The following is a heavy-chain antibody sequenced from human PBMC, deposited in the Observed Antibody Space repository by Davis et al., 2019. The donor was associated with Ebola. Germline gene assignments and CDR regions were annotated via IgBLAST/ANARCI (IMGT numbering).Heavy chain of an antibody. Sequence: GESLNISCAASGFTFSSYDMHWVRQAPRKRLEWVAVISYDGSNKYYADSVKGRFAISRDNSKNTLYLQMNSLRAEDTAVYYCAKGQWLLVPSLLTPFDYWGQGTLVTVSS. V-gene: IGHV3-30*09. D-gene: IGHD6-19*01. CDR3: AKGQWLLVPSLLTPFDY. J-gene: IGHJ4*02. CDR1: GFTFSSYD. CDR2: ISYDGSNK.